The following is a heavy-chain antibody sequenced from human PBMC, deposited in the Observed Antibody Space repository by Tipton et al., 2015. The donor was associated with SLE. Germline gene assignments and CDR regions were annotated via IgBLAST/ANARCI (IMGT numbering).Heavy chain of an antibody. Sequence: SLRLSCAASGFNFSSYGMHWVRQAPGKGLEWVAFIRYDGSNEYYADSVKGRLTISRDNSKNTLYLQMNSLRAEDTAVYYCAKCVVVIAISPFDYWGQGTLVTVSS. J-gene: IGHJ4*02. CDR2: IRYDGSNE. CDR1: GFNFSSYG. V-gene: IGHV3-30*02. CDR3: AKCVVVIAISPFDY. D-gene: IGHD2-21*01.